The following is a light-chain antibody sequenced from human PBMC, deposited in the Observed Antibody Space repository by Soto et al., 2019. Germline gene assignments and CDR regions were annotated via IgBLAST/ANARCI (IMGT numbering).Light chain of an antibody. J-gene: IGKJ3*01. CDR3: QQRSNWLFT. CDR1: QSVGSY. V-gene: IGKV3-11*01. CDR2: DAS. Sequence: EIVVTQSPGILSVSPGDRATLSCRASQSVGSYLAWYQQKPGQAPRLLIYDASNRATGIPARFSGSGSGTDFTLTISSLEPEDFAVYYCQQRSNWLFTFGPGTKVEIK.